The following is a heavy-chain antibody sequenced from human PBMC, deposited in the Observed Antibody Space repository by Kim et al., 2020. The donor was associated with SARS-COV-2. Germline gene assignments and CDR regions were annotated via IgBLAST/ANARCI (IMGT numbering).Heavy chain of an antibody. Sequence: ASVKVSCKASGYTFTSYAMHWVRQAPGQRLEWMGWINAGNGNTKYSQKFQGRVTITRDTSASTAYMELSSLRSEDTAVYYCARAVGVRALMVRGILFDPWGQGTLVTVSS. CDR2: INAGNGNT. J-gene: IGHJ5*02. CDR1: GYTFTSYA. D-gene: IGHD3-10*01. V-gene: IGHV1-3*01. CDR3: ARAVGVRALMVRGILFDP.